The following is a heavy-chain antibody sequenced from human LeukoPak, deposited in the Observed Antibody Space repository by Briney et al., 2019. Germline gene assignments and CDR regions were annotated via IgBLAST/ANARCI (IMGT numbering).Heavy chain of an antibody. D-gene: IGHD2-2*01. V-gene: IGHV4-38-2*02. Sequence: SETLSLTCTVSGYSISSGYYWGWIRQPPGKGLEWIGSIYHSGSTYYNPSLKSRVTISVDTSKNQFSLKLSSVTAADTAVYYCARVCSSTSCYFYWGQRTLVTVSS. CDR3: ARVCSSTSCYFY. CDR2: IYHSGST. J-gene: IGHJ4*02. CDR1: GYSISSGYY.